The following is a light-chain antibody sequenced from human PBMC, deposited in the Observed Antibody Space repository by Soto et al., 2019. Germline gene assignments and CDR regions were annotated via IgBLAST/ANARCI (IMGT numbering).Light chain of an antibody. CDR2: AAS. J-gene: IGKJ1*01. V-gene: IGKV1-8*01. Sequence: AIRMTQSPSSFSASTGDRVTITCRASQGISSYLAWYQQKPGKAPKLLIYAASTLQSGVPSRFSGCGSGTDFTLTISCLQSEDFATYYCQQYYSYPWTFGQGTKVDIK. CDR1: QGISSY. CDR3: QQYYSYPWT.